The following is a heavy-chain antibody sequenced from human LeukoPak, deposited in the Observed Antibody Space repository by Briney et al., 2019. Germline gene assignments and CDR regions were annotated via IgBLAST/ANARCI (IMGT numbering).Heavy chain of an antibody. V-gene: IGHV5-51*01. CDR1: EYRSTIYW. Sequence: GEPLNFSCKASEYRSTIYWSAGLRQLQGKGLKWMEIFVPGDSDTRYSPSFQGQVTISAAKSISTAYLQWSSLKTSDTAMYYCARLGAGSSGYDKAFDYWGQGTLVTVSS. D-gene: IGHD3-22*01. J-gene: IGHJ4*02. CDR3: ARLGAGSSGYDKAFDY. CDR2: FVPGDSDT.